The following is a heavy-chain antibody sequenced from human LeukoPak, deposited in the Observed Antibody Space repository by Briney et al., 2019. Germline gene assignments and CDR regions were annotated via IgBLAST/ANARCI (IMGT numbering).Heavy chain of an antibody. V-gene: IGHV3-7*01. CDR3: ARESFAARWD. CDR2: IKQDGSQK. CDR1: GFTFSSYW. D-gene: IGHD6-6*01. Sequence: GGSLRLSCAASGFTFSSYWMSWVRQAPGKGLEWVANIKQDGSQKYCVDSVKGRFTISRDNANNLLYLQMNSLRAEDTAVYYCARESFAARWDWGQGTLVTVSS. J-gene: IGHJ4*02.